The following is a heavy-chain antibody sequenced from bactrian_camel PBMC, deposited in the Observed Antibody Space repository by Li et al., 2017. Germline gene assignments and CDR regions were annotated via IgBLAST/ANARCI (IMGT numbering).Heavy chain of an antibody. CDR3: VRSTMGWAFDY. CDR2: IVSAGSTS. J-gene: IGHJ4*01. D-gene: IGHD5*01. Sequence: VQLVESGGGLVEPGGSLTLSCTASGLVLSNYAMSWVRQAPGKGLEWVSSIVSAGSTSYYADSVKGRLTASRDNAKNTVYLQMISLKPEDTAVYYCVRSTMGWAFDYWGQGTQVTVS. V-gene: IGHV3S35*01. CDR1: GLVLSNYA.